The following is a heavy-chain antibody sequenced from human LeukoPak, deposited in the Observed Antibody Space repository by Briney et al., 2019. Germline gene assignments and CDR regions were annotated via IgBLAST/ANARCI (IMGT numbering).Heavy chain of an antibody. J-gene: IGHJ5*02. D-gene: IGHD3-3*01. CDR3: ARDIYDFWSGQMFDP. CDR2: ISAYNGNT. CDR1: GYTFTSYG. Sequence: ASVKVSCKASGYTFTSYGISWVRQAPGQGLEWMGWISAYNGNTNYAQKLQGRVTMTTDTSTSTAYMELRSLRSDDTAVYYCARDIYDFWSGQMFDPWGQGTLLTVSS. V-gene: IGHV1-18*01.